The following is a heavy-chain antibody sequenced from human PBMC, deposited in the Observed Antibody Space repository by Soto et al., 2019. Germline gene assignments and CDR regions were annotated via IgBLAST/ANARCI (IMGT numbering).Heavy chain of an antibody. D-gene: IGHD3-3*01. CDR1: GFTFSSYA. CDR2: ISGSGGST. CDR3: AKDSRYDFWSGYYTGMTRNNWFDP. J-gene: IGHJ5*02. V-gene: IGHV3-23*01. Sequence: HPGGSLRLSCAASGFTFSSYAMSWVRQAPGKGLEWVSAISGSGGSTYYADSVKGRFTISRDNSKNTLYLQMNSLRAEDTAVYYCAKDSRYDFWSGYYTGMTRNNWFDPWGQGTLVTVSS.